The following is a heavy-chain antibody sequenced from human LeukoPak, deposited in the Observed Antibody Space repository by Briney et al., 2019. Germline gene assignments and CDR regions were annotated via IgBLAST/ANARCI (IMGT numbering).Heavy chain of an antibody. CDR3: ARVYYDSSGYYGWYFDL. V-gene: IGHV1-69*13. J-gene: IGHJ2*01. D-gene: IGHD3-22*01. Sequence: SVKVSCKASGGTFSNYAISWVRQAPGQGLEWMGGIIPIFATANYAQKFQGRVTITADESTSTAYMELSSLRSEDTAVYYCARVYYDSSGYYGWYFDLWGRGTLVTVSS. CDR2: IIPIFATA. CDR1: GGTFSNYA.